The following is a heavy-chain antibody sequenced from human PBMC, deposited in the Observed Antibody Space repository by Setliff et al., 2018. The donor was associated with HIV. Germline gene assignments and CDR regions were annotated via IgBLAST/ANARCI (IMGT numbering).Heavy chain of an antibody. CDR2: IFSDGAT. CDR1: RGTTSSGTYY. J-gene: IGHJ4*02. CDR3: ARDQPQDYDSLTGYYTGRYFDY. Sequence: SETLSLTCTVSRGTTSSGTYYWTWIRQPPGKGLEWIGSIFSDGATYYNPSLSSRVTISWDTSRNQFSLKLTSVTAADTAVYYCARDQPQDYDSLTGYYTGRYFDYWGRGTLVTVSS. D-gene: IGHD3-9*01. V-gene: IGHV4-39*07.